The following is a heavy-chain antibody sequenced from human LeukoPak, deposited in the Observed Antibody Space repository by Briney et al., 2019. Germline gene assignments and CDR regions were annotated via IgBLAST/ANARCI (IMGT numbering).Heavy chain of an antibody. D-gene: IGHD5-24*01. J-gene: IGHJ4*02. CDR2: THSSGST. V-gene: IGHV4-59*12. Sequence: SETLSLTCTVAGGSISSFYWGWIRQPPGKGVEWIGHTHSSGSTNYNPSLKSRVTISVDTAKNQFSLKLSSMTAADTAVYWCXXVLRVEMVVNYWGQGTLVTVSS. CDR1: GGSISSFY. CDR3: XXVLRVEMVVNY.